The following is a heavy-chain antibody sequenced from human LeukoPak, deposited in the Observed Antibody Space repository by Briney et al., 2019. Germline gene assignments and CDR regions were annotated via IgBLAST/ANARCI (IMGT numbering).Heavy chain of an antibody. J-gene: IGHJ4*02. D-gene: IGHD3-3*01. CDR2: ISSSSSTI. CDR1: GFTFSRYS. V-gene: IGHV3-48*01. CDR3: ARDLEWLLSYFDY. Sequence: GGSLRLSCAASGFTFSRYSMNWVRQAPGKGLEWVSYISSSSSTIYYADSVKGRFTISRDNAKNSLYLQMNRLRAEDTAVYYCARDLEWLLSYFDYWGQGTLVTVSS.